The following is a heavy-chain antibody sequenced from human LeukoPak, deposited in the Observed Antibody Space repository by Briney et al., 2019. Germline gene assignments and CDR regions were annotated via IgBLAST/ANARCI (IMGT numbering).Heavy chain of an antibody. CDR1: GITLSNYG. Sequence: GGSLRLSCAVSGITLSNYGMSWVRQAPGKGLEWVAGISDRGSRTNYADSVKGRFTISTDHPKNSLYLQMNSLRAEDTAVYYCARDLRVTATAFDIWGQGTMVTVSS. CDR3: ARDLRVTATAFDI. J-gene: IGHJ3*02. D-gene: IGHD2-21*02. CDR2: ISDRGSRT. V-gene: IGHV3-23*01.